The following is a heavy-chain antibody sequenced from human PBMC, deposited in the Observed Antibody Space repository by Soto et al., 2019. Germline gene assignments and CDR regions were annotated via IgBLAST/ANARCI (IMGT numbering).Heavy chain of an antibody. V-gene: IGHV6-1*01. CDR2: TYYRSKWYN. Sequence: SQTLSLTCAISGDSVSSNSAAWNWIRQSPSRGLEWLGRTYYRSKWYNDYAVSVKSRITINPDTSKNQFSLQLNSVTPEDTAVYYCPRDRSGIPVAGTQTSSYNCGMDVWDQGTTVTVSS. CDR1: GDSVSSNSAA. D-gene: IGHD6-19*01. CDR3: PRDRSGIPVAGTQTSSYNCGMDV. J-gene: IGHJ6*02.